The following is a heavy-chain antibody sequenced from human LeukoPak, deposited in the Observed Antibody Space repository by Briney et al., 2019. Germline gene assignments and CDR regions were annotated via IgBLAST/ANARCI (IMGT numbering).Heavy chain of an antibody. CDR3: AREMKGNYDVLTGYYHSYHYGMDV. V-gene: IGHV4-4*07. J-gene: IGHJ6*02. Sequence: TSSQTLSLTCTVSGGSISTYYCSWLRQPAGKGLEWIGRIYTSGRTKYNPSLKGRVSMAVDTSKNQFSLNLSSVSAADTAVYYCAREMKGNYDVLTGYYHSYHYGMDVWGQGTTVIVSS. D-gene: IGHD3-9*01. CDR1: GGSISTYY. CDR2: IYTSGRT.